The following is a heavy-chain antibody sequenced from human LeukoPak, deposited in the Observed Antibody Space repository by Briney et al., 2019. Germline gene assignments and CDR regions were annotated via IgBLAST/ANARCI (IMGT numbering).Heavy chain of an antibody. D-gene: IGHD1/OR15-1a*01. V-gene: IGHV4-4*07. CDR2: IYTSGST. J-gene: IGHJ3*02. CDR1: GGSISSYY. Sequence: SXXLSLTCTVSGGSISSYYWSWIRQPAGKGREWIGRIYTSGSTNYNPSLKRRVTISVETSKNQFSLKLRYGNAEDTAVYYCARDKSEHRSTDAFDIWGQGTMVTVSS. CDR3: ARDKSEHRSTDAFDI.